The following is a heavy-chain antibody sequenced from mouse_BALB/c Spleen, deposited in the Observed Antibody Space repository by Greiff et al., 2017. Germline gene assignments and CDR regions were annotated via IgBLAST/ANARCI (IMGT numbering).Heavy chain of an antibody. J-gene: IGHJ4*01. CDR1: GYSITSDYA. V-gene: IGHV3-2*02. CDR2: ISYSGST. Sequence: EVQRVESGPGLVKPSQSLSLTCTVTGYSITSDYAWNWIRQFPGNKLEWMGYISYSGSTSYNPSLKSRISITRDTSKNQFFLQLNSVTTEDTATYYCARRYTGYAMDYWGQGTSVTVSS. CDR3: ARRYTGYAMDY. D-gene: IGHD2-14*01.